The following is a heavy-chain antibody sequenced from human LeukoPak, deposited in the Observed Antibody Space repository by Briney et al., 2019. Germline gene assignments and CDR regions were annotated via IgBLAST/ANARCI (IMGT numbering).Heavy chain of an antibody. Sequence: GASVKVSCKASGYTFTSYYMHWVRQAPGQGLEWMGVIHPSGGSTSYAQKFQGKITMTKDTSTSTVYIGLSSLTSDDTGVYYCARMDMDPAMVTNFFDYWGQGTLVTVSS. CDR2: IHPSGGST. CDR1: GYTFTSYY. V-gene: IGHV1-46*01. CDR3: ARMDMDPAMVTNFFDY. D-gene: IGHD5-18*01. J-gene: IGHJ4*02.